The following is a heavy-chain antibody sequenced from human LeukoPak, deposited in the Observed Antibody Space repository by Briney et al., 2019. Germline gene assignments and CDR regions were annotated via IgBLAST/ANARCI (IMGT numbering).Heavy chain of an antibody. Sequence: ASVKVSCKASGYTFTGYYMHWVRQTPGQGLEWMGWINPNSGGTRYPQKFQGRVTMTRDTAISTGYMELSGLRSDDTAVYYCTREDYGGNSRQPPFDYWGQGTLVTVSS. D-gene: IGHD4-23*01. CDR1: GYTFTGYY. V-gene: IGHV1-2*02. J-gene: IGHJ4*02. CDR2: INPNSGGT. CDR3: TREDYGGNSRQPPFDY.